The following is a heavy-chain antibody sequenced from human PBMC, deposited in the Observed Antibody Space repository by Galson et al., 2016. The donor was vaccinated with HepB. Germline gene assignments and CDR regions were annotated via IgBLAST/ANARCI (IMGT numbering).Heavy chain of an antibody. D-gene: IGHD3-3*01. CDR2: ISDSGSTI. J-gene: IGHJ4*02. Sequence: WVSFISDSGSTIWYADSMKGRFTISRDNAKDSLYLQLNSLRAEDTAVYYCARPGRVAAAFWGQGTLVTVSS. V-gene: IGHV3-48*03. CDR3: ARPGRVAAAF.